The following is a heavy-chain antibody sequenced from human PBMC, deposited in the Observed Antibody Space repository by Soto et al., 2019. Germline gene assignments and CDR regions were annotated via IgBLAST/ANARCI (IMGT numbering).Heavy chain of an antibody. CDR2: IIPIFGTA. D-gene: IGHD2-21*02. Sequence: SVKVFCKASGGTFSSYAISWVRQAPGQGLEWMGGIIPIFGTANYAQKFQGRVTITADESTSTAYMELSSLRSEDTAVYYCANNHGGNYWFDPWGQGTLVTVSS. CDR1: GGTFSSYA. J-gene: IGHJ5*02. CDR3: ANNHGGNYWFDP. V-gene: IGHV1-69*13.